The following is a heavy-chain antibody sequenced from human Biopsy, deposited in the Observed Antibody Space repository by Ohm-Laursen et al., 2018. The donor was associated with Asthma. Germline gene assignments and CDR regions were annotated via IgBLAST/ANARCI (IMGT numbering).Heavy chain of an antibody. CDR3: AGFCSGGNCPDH. D-gene: IGHD2-15*01. V-gene: IGHV4-59*01. J-gene: IGHJ4*02. CDR2: IYHSGGT. Sequence: GTLSLTCSVSGGSISSSYWSWIRQPPGKGLEWIGYIYHSGGTNYNPSLKSRVTMSVDTAKNQFSLKLSSVIAADTAVYYCAGFCSGGNCPDHWGQGTLVTVSS. CDR1: GGSISSSY.